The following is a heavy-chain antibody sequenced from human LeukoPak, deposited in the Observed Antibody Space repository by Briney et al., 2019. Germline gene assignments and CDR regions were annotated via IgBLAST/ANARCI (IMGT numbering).Heavy chain of an antibody. CDR3: VRLGPAYCSSTSCYKGPYYYYYYMDV. V-gene: IGHV4-4*09. CDR1: GGSISSYY. J-gene: IGHJ6*03. D-gene: IGHD2-2*02. CDR2: IYTSGST. Sequence: SETLSLTCTVSGGSISSYYWSWIRQPPGKGLEWIGYIYTSGSTNYNPSLKSRVTISVDTSKNQFSLKLSSVTAADTAVYYCVRLGPAYCSSTSCYKGPYYYYYYMDVWGKGTTVTVSS.